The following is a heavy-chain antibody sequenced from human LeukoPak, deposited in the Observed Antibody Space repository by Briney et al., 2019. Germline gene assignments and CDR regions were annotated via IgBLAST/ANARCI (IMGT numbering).Heavy chain of an antibody. Sequence: PSETLSLTCAVYGGSFSGYYWSWIRQPPGKGLEWIGEINHSGGTKYNPSLKSRVTISVDTSKNQFSLKLSSVTAADTAVYYCARVRGVNFDYWGQGTLVTVSS. J-gene: IGHJ4*02. D-gene: IGHD2-21*01. V-gene: IGHV4-34*01. CDR1: GGSFSGYY. CDR2: INHSGGT. CDR3: ARVRGVNFDY.